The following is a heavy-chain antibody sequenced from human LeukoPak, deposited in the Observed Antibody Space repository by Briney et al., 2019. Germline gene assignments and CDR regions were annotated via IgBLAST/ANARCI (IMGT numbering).Heavy chain of an antibody. CDR2: ISYDGSNK. D-gene: IGHD3-10*01. J-gene: IGHJ4*02. Sequence: GGSLRLSCAASGFTFSTYAMHWVRQAPGKGLEWVAVISYDGSNKYFADSVKGRFTISRDNSKNTLYLQMNSLRAEDTAVYYCAKDGDLLWSQGTLVTVSS. V-gene: IGHV3-30*04. CDR1: GFTFSTYA. CDR3: AKDGDLL.